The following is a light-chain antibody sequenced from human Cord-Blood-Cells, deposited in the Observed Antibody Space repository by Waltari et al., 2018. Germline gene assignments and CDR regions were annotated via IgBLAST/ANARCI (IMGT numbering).Light chain of an antibody. V-gene: IGKV1-5*03. CDR2: KAS. CDR1: QSISSW. Sequence: DIQMTQSPSPLSASVGDRVTITCRASQSISSWLAWYQQKPGKAPKLLIYKASSLESGVPSRFSGSGSGTEFTLTISSLQPDDFATYYCQQYRTFGQGTKVEIK. J-gene: IGKJ1*01. CDR3: QQYRT.